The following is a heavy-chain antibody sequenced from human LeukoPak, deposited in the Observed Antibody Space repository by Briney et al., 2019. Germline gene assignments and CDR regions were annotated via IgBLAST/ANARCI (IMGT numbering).Heavy chain of an antibody. CDR2: INSDGSWT. CDR1: GNYW. V-gene: IGHV3-74*01. J-gene: IGHJ4*02. CDR3: VSFYETY. Sequence: GGSLRLSCAASGNYWMHWVRQAPGKGLVWVSHINSDGSWTGYADSVKGRFTTSKDNAKNTVYLQMNNLRAEDTAVYYCVSFYETYWGRGTPVTVSS. D-gene: IGHD2-2*01.